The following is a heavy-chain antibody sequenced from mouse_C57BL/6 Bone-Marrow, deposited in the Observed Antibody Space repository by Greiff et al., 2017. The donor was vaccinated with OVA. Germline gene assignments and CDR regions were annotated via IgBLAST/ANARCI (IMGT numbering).Heavy chain of an antibody. Sequence: QVQLQQPGAELVKPGASVKLSCKASGYTFTSYWMQWVKQRPGQGLEWIGEIDPSDRYTNYNQKFKGKATLTVDTSSSTAYMQLNSLTSEDSAVYYCASAVFAYGGQGTVVTVSA. CDR3: ASAVFAY. CDR1: GYTFTSYW. CDR2: IDPSDRYT. J-gene: IGHJ3*01. V-gene: IGHV1-50*01.